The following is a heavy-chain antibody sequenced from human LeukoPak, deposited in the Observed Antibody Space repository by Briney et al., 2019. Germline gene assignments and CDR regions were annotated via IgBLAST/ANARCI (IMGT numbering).Heavy chain of an antibody. V-gene: IGHV4-39*01. J-gene: IGHJ5*02. CDR2: IYFTGST. CDR1: GGSITTSSYY. D-gene: IGHD1-20*01. Sequence: SETLSLTCTVSGGSITTSSYYWGWIRQPPGKGLEWIGSIYFTGSTFYNPSLKSRVTISVDTSRKQFSLKVTSVTAADTAIYYCARRITGNWFDPWGQGTLVTVSS. CDR3: ARRITGNWFDP.